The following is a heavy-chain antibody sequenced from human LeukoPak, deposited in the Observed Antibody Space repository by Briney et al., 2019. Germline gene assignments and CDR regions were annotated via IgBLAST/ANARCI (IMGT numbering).Heavy chain of an antibody. CDR3: ARSGAGPSSSWGVNWFDP. J-gene: IGHJ5*02. V-gene: IGHV1-46*01. CDR1: GYTFTSYY. D-gene: IGHD6-13*01. Sequence: ASVKVSCKASGYTFTSYYMHWVRQAPGQGLEWMGIINPSGGSTSYAQKFQGRVTMTRDTSTSTVYMELSSLRSEDTAVYYCARSGAGPSSSWGVNWFDPWAREPWSPSPQ. CDR2: INPSGGST.